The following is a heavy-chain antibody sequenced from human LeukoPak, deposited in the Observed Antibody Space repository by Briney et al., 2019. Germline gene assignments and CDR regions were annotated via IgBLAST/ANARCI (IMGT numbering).Heavy chain of an antibody. CDR1: GGSISSSSYF. CDR2: IYYSGST. CDR3: AKSIKWIQLRDDAFDI. J-gene: IGHJ3*02. D-gene: IGHD5-18*01. Sequence: SETLSHTCTVSGGSISSSSYFWGWIRQPPGKGLEWIGYIYYSGSTNYNPSLKSRVTISVDTSKNQFSLKLSSVTAADTAVYYCAKSIKWIQLRDDAFDIWGQGTMVTVSS. V-gene: IGHV4-61*05.